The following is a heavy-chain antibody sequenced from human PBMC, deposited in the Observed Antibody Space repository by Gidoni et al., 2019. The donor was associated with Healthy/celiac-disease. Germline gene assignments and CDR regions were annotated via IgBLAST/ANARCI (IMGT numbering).Heavy chain of an antibody. CDR2: IKSKTDGGTT. J-gene: IGHJ4*02. CDR3: TTKDLYYYDSSGYYVLDY. D-gene: IGHD3-22*01. V-gene: IGHV3-15*01. Sequence: EVQLVESGGGLVKPGGSLRLSCAASGFTFSNALMSWVRQAPGKGLEWVGRIKSKTDGGTTDYAAPVKGRFTISRDDSKNTLYLQMNSLKTEDTAVYYCTTKDLYYYDSSGYYVLDYWGQGTLVTVSS. CDR1: GFTFSNAL.